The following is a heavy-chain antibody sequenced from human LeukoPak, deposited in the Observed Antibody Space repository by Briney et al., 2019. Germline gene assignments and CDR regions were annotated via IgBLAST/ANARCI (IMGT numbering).Heavy chain of an antibody. J-gene: IGHJ4*02. CDR1: GFTFSNAW. D-gene: IGHD1-26*01. CDR3: TTKLVGATIDY. V-gene: IGHV3-15*01. CDR2: IKSKTDGGTT. Sequence: GGSLRLSCAASGFTFSNAWMSWVRQAPGKGLEWVGRIKSKTDGGTTDYAAPVKGRFTISRDDSKNTLYLQMDSLKTEDTAVYYCTTKLVGATIDYWGQGTLVTVSS.